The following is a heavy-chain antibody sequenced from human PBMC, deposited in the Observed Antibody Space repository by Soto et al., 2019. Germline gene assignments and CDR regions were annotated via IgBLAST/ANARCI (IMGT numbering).Heavy chain of an antibody. CDR1: GGSISSGDYY. CDR3: ARSPNLERELTTAMAPYFFDY. D-gene: IGHD5-18*01. CDR2: IYYSGST. Sequence: SETLSLTCTVSGGSISSGDYYWSWIRQPPGKGLEWIGYIYYSGSTYYNPSPKSRVTISVDTSKNQFSLKLSSVTAADTAVYYCARSPNLERELTTAMAPYFFDYWGQGTLVTVSS. V-gene: IGHV4-30-4*01. J-gene: IGHJ4*02.